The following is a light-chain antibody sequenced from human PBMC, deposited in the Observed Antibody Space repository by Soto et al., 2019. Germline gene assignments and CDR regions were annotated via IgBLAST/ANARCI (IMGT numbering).Light chain of an antibody. Sequence: EIVLTQSPGTLSLSPGERATLSCRASQSVNSNYLAWYQRKPGQAPRLLIYGASNRATDIPYRFSASGSGTDFTLTITRLEAEDFAVYCGQQYDSTPPTFGQGTKVEVK. V-gene: IGKV3-20*01. J-gene: IGKJ1*01. CDR3: QQYDSTPPT. CDR1: QSVNSNY. CDR2: GAS.